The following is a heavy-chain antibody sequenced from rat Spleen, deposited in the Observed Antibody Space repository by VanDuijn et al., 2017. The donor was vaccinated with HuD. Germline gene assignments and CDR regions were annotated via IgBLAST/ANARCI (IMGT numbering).Heavy chain of an antibody. D-gene: IGHD1-6*01. Sequence: EVQLVESGGGLVQPGRSLKLSCAVSGFTFSNYGMHWIRQAPTKGLEWVASISPSGAITDYRDSVKGRFTLSREMAKSSLYLQMDSLRFEDTATYYCTRVRILRSTWFDYWGQGVMVTVSS. J-gene: IGHJ2*01. CDR3: TRVRILRSTWFDY. CDR2: ISPSGAIT. CDR1: GFTFSNYG. V-gene: IGHV5-19*01.